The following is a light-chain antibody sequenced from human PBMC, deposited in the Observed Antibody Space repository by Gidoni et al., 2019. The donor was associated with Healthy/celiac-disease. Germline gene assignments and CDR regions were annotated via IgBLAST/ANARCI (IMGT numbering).Light chain of an antibody. V-gene: IGKV1-33*01. Sequence: DIQMTHSPSALSASVGDRVTITGQSSHDMSNYLNWHQQTPGKAPKLLIYDASKLETGVPSRFSGSGSGTDFTFTISRLQAEDIATYYRQQYDNLPLFGGGTKVEIK. CDR1: HDMSNY. CDR2: DAS. J-gene: IGKJ4*01. CDR3: QQYDNLPL.